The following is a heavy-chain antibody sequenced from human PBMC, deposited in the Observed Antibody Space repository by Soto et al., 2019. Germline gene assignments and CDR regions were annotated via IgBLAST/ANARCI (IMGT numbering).Heavy chain of an antibody. Sequence: EVQLLESGGGLVQPGGSLRLSCAASGFSFGSSAMSWVRQAPGKGLEWVSGISSSGGSTYYADSVKGRFTISRDNSKNTLYLQINSLRAEDTAVFYCAKDRRTASYWGQGTLVTVSS. D-gene: IGHD5-18*01. CDR1: GFSFGSSA. J-gene: IGHJ4*02. CDR2: ISSSGGST. CDR3: AKDRRTASY. V-gene: IGHV3-23*01.